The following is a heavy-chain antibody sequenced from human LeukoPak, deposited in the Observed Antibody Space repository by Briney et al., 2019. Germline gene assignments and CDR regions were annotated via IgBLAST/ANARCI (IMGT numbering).Heavy chain of an antibody. CDR1: GFTFSSYA. V-gene: IGHV3-23*01. CDR2: ISGSGGVT. Sequence: GGSLRLSCAASGFTFSSYAMNWVRQAPGKGLEWISGISGSGGVTYYADSVKGRFTISRDNSKNTLFVQMNSLRAEDTAVYYCATRPIVGAPYWGQGTLVTVSS. J-gene: IGHJ4*02. CDR3: ATRPIVGAPY. D-gene: IGHD1-26*01.